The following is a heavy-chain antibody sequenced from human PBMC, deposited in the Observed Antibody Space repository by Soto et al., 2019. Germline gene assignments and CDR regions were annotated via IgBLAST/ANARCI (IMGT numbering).Heavy chain of an antibody. J-gene: IGHJ5*02. V-gene: IGHV4-4*02. CDR1: GGSITSSNW. Sequence: QVRLQESGPGLVKPSGTLSLICIVSGGSITSSNWWSWVRQPPGAGLEWIGEIYHTGSTNYNPSLKSRAIISVDKSKNQFSLKMTSVTAADTAVYYCARVPIIVEVPPAPSGWCDPWGQGTLVIVSS. CDR3: ARVPIIVEVPPAPSGWCDP. D-gene: IGHD2-2*01. CDR2: IYHTGST.